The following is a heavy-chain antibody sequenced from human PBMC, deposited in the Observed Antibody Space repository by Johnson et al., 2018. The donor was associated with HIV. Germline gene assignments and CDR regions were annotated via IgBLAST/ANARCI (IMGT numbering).Heavy chain of an antibody. D-gene: IGHD6-19*01. J-gene: IGHJ3*02. CDR3: ARGKKQWLDEDAFDI. V-gene: IGHV3-74*02. CDR1: GFTFSSYW. Sequence: VQLVESGGGLVKPGGSLRLSCAASGFTFSSYWMHWVRQAPGKGLVWVSRLNSDGSSTSYEDSVKGRFTISRDNAKNTLYLQMNSLRAEDTAVYYCARGKKQWLDEDAFDIWGQGTMVTVS. CDR2: LNSDGSST.